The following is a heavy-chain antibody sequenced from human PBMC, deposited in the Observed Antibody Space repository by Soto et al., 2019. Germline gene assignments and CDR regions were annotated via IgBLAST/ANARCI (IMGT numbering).Heavy chain of an antibody. CDR2: VYYSGAT. Sequence: LSLTCTVSGDSMATGGHYYNWIRQVPGKGLGWIGYVYYSGATHYTPSLRARATISRDTSKNQFSLRLISVTAADTALYYCARDKDLQPTVWGFWGQGIQVTVSS. D-gene: IGHD3-16*01. CDR1: GDSMATGGHY. V-gene: IGHV4-31*03. J-gene: IGHJ4*02. CDR3: ARDKDLQPTVWGF.